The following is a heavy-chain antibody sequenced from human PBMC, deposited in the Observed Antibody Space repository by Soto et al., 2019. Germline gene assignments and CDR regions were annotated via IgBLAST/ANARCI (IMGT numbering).Heavy chain of an antibody. CDR3: ASSGSYFGPSSFDY. V-gene: IGHV3-30-3*01. CDR2: ISYDGSNK. J-gene: IGHJ4*02. Sequence: QVQLVESGGGVVQPGRSLRLSCAASGFTFSSYAMHWVRQAPGKGLEWVAVISYDGSNKYYADSVKGRFTISRDNSKNTLYLQMNSLRAEDTAVYCCASSGSYFGPSSFDYWGQGTLVTVSS. D-gene: IGHD1-26*01. CDR1: GFTFSSYA.